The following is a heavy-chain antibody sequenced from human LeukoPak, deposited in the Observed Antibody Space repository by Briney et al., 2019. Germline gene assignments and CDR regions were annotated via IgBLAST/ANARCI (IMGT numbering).Heavy chain of an antibody. V-gene: IGHV1-2*02. CDR2: INPNSGGT. Sequence: ASVNVSCKASGYTFTGYYIHWVRQAAGQGREWMGWINPNSGGTKYAQKCQGRVTMTRDTSISTAYMELSRLRSDDTGVYSCASYRCSSTSCYGGPSYYYYMDVWGKGTTVTVSS. D-gene: IGHD2-2*01. CDR1: GYTFTGYY. CDR3: ASYRCSSTSCYGGPSYYYYMDV. J-gene: IGHJ6*03.